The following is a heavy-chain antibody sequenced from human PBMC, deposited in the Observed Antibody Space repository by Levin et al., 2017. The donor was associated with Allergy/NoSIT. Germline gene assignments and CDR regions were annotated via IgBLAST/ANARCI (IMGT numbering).Heavy chain of an antibody. CDR3: MRDRAHYSSGWYEDY. D-gene: IGHD6-19*01. CDR1: GFTFSSYA. V-gene: IGHV3-23*01. CDR2: ISGSGGST. Sequence: AGESLKISCAVSGFTFSSYAMSWVRQAPGKGLEWVSGISGSGGSTYYADSVKGRFTILRDNSKNTLYLQMNSLRAEDTAVYYCMRDRAHYSSGWYEDYWGQGTPVTVSS. J-gene: IGHJ4*02.